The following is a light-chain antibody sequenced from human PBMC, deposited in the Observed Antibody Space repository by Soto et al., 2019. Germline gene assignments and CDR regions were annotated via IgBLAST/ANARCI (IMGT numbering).Light chain of an antibody. Sequence: QSVLTQPPSASGTPGQRVTISCSGSSSNIGSNTVNWYQQLPGTAPKLLIYSNNQRPSGVPDRISGSKSGTSASLAISGLQSEDEADYYCAAWDDSLNGPGFGTETKVTVL. J-gene: IGLJ1*01. CDR2: SNN. V-gene: IGLV1-44*01. CDR3: AAWDDSLNGPG. CDR1: SSNIGSNT.